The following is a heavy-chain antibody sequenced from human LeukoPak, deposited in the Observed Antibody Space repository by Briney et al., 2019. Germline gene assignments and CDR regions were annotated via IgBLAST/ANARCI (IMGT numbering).Heavy chain of an antibody. CDR2: IKQDGSEK. CDR1: GFTFSSYW. Sequence: GGSLRLSCAASGFTFSSYWMSWVRQAPGKGLEWVANIKQDGSEKYDVDSVKGRFTISRDNAKNSLYLQMNSLRAEDTAVYYCARAGGSYYAEGFDYWGQGALVTVSS. J-gene: IGHJ4*02. D-gene: IGHD1-26*01. CDR3: ARAGGSYYAEGFDY. V-gene: IGHV3-7*01.